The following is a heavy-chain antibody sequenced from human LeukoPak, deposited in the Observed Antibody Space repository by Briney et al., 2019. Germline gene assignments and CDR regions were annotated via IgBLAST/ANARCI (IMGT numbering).Heavy chain of an antibody. CDR3: ARDPGELDIGYCSSTSCYFAH. CDR1: GFSFSSYG. CDR2: IQYDGSNK. Sequence: GGSLRLSCAAAGFSFSSYGMHGGRQAPGKGLELVAFIQYDGSNKYYAASVNGRFTISRNNSKISLYLQMNSVSAEDTAVYYCARDPGELDIGYCSSTSCYFAHWAEGPRVTVPS. V-gene: IGHV3-30*02. J-gene: IGHJ4*02. D-gene: IGHD2-2*01.